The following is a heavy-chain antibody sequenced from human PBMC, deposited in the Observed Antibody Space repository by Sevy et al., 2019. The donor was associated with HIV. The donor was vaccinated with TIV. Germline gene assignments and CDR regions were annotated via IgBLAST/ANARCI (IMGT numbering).Heavy chain of an antibody. CDR3: AKDKSSGWYYFDY. CDR1: GFTFSSYA. J-gene: IGHJ4*02. V-gene: IGHV3-23*01. D-gene: IGHD6-19*01. CDR2: ISGSGGST. Sequence: GGSLRLSCAASGFTFSSYAMSWVRQAPGKGLEWVSAISGSGGSTYYADSVNGRFTISRDNSKNTLYLQMNSLRAEDTAVYYCAKDKSSGWYYFDYWGQGTLVTVSS.